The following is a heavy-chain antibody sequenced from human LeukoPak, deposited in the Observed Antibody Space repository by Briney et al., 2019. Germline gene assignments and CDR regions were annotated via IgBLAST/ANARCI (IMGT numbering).Heavy chain of an antibody. CDR2: IYYSGST. Sequence: SETLSLTCTVSGGSISSSSYYWGWIRQPPGKGLEWIGSIYYSGSTYYNPSLKSRVTISVDTSKNQFSLKLSSVTAADTAVYYCARDSRVSDAFDIWGQGTMVTVSS. CDR3: ARDSRVSDAFDI. J-gene: IGHJ3*02. D-gene: IGHD6-13*01. V-gene: IGHV4-39*07. CDR1: GGSISSSSYY.